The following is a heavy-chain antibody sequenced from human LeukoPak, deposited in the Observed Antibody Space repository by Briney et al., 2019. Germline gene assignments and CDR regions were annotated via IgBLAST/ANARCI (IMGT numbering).Heavy chain of an antibody. J-gene: IGHJ1*01. V-gene: IGHV3-64*01. D-gene: IGHD6-19*01. CDR3: ARVSSGWYGY. CDR2: ISSNGGST. CDR1: GFTFSSYG. Sequence: PGGSLRLSCAASGFTFSSYGMHWVRQAPGKGLEYVSAISSNGGSTNYANSVKGRFTISRDNSKNTLYLRMGSLRTEDMAVYYCARVSSGWYGYWGQGTLVTVSS.